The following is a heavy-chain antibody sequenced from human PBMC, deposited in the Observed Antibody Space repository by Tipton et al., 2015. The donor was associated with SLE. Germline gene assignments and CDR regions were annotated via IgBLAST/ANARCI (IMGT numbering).Heavy chain of an antibody. J-gene: IGHJ4*02. V-gene: IGHV3-23*01. CDR2: ISGSGGNT. CDR3: AKEAYNWKIGQLHF. Sequence: SGLTFSDYAMSWVRQAPGKGLEWVSSISGSGGNTYYADSLRGRFAISRDNSKNTLYLQMNSLTVEDTAIYYCAKEAYNWKIGQLHFWGQGTLVTVSS. D-gene: IGHD1-20*01. CDR1: GLTFSDYA.